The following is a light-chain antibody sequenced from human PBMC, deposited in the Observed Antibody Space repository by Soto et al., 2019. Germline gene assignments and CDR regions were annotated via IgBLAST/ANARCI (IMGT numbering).Light chain of an antibody. Sequence: QSALTQPASVSASPGQSIIISCTGTSSDVGGYNYVSWYQQHPGKAPKLVIYEVSNRPSGVSNRLSGSKSGNTASLPISGLQAEDEADYYCGSYTSSSSYVFGTGTKLTVL. J-gene: IGLJ1*01. CDR1: SSDVGGYNY. CDR2: EVS. V-gene: IGLV2-14*01. CDR3: GSYTSSSSYV.